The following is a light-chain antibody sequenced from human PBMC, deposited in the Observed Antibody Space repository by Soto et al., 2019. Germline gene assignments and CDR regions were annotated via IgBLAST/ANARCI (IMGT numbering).Light chain of an antibody. CDR3: SSYTSSKTVV. CDR1: NSDVGGYNY. V-gene: IGLV2-14*03. J-gene: IGLJ2*01. CDR2: DVT. Sequence: QSALTQPASVSGSPGQSIAISCTGTNSDVGGYNYVSWYQQHPGKAPKLMIYDVTNRPSGVSNRFSGSKSDNTASLTISGLQAEDEAEYYCSSYTSSKTVVFGGGTKLTVL.